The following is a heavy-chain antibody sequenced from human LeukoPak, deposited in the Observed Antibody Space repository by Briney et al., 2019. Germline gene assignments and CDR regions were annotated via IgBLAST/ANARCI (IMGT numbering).Heavy chain of an antibody. J-gene: IGHJ2*01. CDR3: ARRGPSGDWYFDV. V-gene: IGHV4-39*07. Sequence: PSETLSLTCTVSGGSISSSSYYWGWIRQPPGKGLEWIGSIYYSGSTYYNPSLKSRLTISVDTSKNQFSLKLSSVTAADTAVYYCARRGPSGDWYFDVWGRGTLVTVSS. CDR2: IYYSGST. CDR1: GGSISSSSYY. D-gene: IGHD7-27*01.